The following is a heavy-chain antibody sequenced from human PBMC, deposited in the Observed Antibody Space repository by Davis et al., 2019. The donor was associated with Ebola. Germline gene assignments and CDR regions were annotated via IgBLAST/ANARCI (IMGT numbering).Heavy chain of an antibody. CDR3: ARDEGSSWFNWFDP. Sequence: SETLSLTCAVSGGSISSGGYSWSWIRQPPGKGLEWIGYIYHSGSTYYNPSLKSRVTISVDTSKNQFSLRLGSVTAADTAVYYCARDEGSSWFNWFDPWGQGTLVTVSS. CDR2: IYHSGST. CDR1: GGSISSGGYS. V-gene: IGHV4-30-2*01. J-gene: IGHJ5*02. D-gene: IGHD6-13*01.